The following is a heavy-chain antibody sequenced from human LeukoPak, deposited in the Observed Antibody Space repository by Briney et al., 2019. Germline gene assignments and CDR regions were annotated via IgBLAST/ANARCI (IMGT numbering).Heavy chain of an antibody. Sequence: PGGSLRLSCAASGFTFSTYAMSWVRQAPGKGLEWVSGISDGGDYTYYADSVKGRLTISRDNSKNTLYLQMNSLRADDTAVYHCAKEKKSGGWPIDYWGQGALVTVSS. V-gene: IGHV3-23*01. CDR1: GFTFSTYA. CDR2: ISDGGDYT. CDR3: AKEKKSGGWPIDY. D-gene: IGHD6-19*01. J-gene: IGHJ4*02.